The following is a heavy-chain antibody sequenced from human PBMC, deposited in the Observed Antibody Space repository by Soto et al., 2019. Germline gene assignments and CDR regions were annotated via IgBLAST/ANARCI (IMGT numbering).Heavy chain of an antibody. J-gene: IGHJ6*03. CDR3: TRAVYDIFDHERYNYYYMDV. V-gene: IGHV3-49*03. D-gene: IGHD3-9*01. CDR2: IRSKAYGGTT. Sequence: GGSLRLSCTASGFTFGDYAMSWFRQAPGKGLEWVGFIRSKAYGGTTEYAASVKGRFTISRDDSKSIAYLQMNSLKTEDTAVYYCTRAVYDIFDHERYNYYYMDVWGKGTTVTVSS. CDR1: GFTFGDYA.